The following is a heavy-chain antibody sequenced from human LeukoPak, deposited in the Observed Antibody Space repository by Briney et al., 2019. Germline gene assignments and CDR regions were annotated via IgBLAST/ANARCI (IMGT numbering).Heavy chain of an antibody. V-gene: IGHV3-48*04. CDR1: GFTFRNYG. CDR3: TRDSAAYAPYFYYYMDV. D-gene: IGHD2-2*01. Sequence: SGGSLRLSCVASGFTFRNYGFHWVRQAPGKGLEWVSYISSGSSTIYYADSVKGRFTISRDNAKNSLYLQMNTLRAEDTAVYYCTRDSAAYAPYFYYYMDVWGKGPTVTVSS. J-gene: IGHJ6*03. CDR2: ISSGSSTI.